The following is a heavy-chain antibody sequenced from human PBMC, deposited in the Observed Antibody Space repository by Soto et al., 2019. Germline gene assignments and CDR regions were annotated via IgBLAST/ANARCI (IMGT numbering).Heavy chain of an antibody. CDR1: GFTFSSYW. CDR3: ARRGLTYYYYYYMDV. V-gene: IGHV3-7*01. Sequence: PGGSLRLSCAASGFTFSSYWMSWVRQAPGKGLEWVANIKQDGSEKYYVDSVKGRFTISRDNAKNSLYLQMNSLRAEDTAVYYCARRGLTYYYYYYMDVWGQGTTVTVSS. CDR2: IKQDGSEK. J-gene: IGHJ6*03.